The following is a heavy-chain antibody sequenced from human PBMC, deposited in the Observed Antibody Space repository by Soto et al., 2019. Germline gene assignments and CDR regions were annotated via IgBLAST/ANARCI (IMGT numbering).Heavy chain of an antibody. J-gene: IGHJ4*02. CDR1: GFTFSSYA. CDR3: AKDHGSLDSGGYVFDY. V-gene: IGHV3-23*01. Sequence: AGGSLRLSCAASGFTFSSYAMSWVRQAPGKGLEWVSAISGSGGSTYYADSVKGRFTISRDNSKNTLYLQMNSLRAEDTAVYYCAKDHGSLDSGGYVFDYWGQGTLVTVSS. D-gene: IGHD3-22*01. CDR2: ISGSGGST.